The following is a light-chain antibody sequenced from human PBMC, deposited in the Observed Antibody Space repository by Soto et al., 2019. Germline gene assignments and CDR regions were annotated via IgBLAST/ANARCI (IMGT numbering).Light chain of an antibody. V-gene: IGKV1-5*01. CDR2: DAS. CDR3: QQYNTYST. J-gene: IGKJ5*01. CDR1: QSISSW. Sequence: DIQMTQSPSTLSASVGDRVTITCRAGQSISSWLAWYQQKPGKAPKLLIYDASSLESGVPSRFSGSGSGTEFTLTISSLQPDDFATYYCQQYNTYSTFGQGTRLEIK.